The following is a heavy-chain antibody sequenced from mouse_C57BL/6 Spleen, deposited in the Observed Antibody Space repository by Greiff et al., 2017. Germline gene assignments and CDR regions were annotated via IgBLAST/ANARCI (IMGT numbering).Heavy chain of an antibody. J-gene: IGHJ2*01. CDR1: GYTFTSYW. V-gene: IGHV1-64*01. D-gene: IGHD1-1*01. CDR3: ARTYYGSSYYYFDY. Sequence: QVQLQQPGAELVKPGASVKLSCKASGYTFTSYWMHWVKQRPGQGLEWIGMIHPNSGSTNYNEKFKSKATLTVEKSSSTAYMQLSSLTSEDSAVYYCARTYYGSSYYYFDYWGQGTTLTVSS. CDR2: IHPNSGST.